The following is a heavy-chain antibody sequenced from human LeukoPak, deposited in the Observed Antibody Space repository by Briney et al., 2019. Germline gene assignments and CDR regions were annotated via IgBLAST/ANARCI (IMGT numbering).Heavy chain of an antibody. CDR1: GFTFSNYG. Sequence: PGRSLRLSCAASGFTFSNYGMHWARQAPGKGLEWVAVISYNGSNKYYADSVRGRFTISRDNSKNTLYLQMDSLRSADTAVYYCAKQGRRGYSYVRSYYFDYWGQGTLVTVSS. CDR2: ISYNGSNK. V-gene: IGHV3-30*18. CDR3: AKQGRRGYSYVRSYYFDY. J-gene: IGHJ4*02. D-gene: IGHD5-18*01.